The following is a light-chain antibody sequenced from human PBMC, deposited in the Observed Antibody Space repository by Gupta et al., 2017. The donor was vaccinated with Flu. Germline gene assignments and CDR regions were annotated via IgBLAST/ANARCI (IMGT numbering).Light chain of an antibody. Sequence: PSSLSAYVGDRVTITCRASQNINSYLNWYQQRPGKAPRLLINAASSLQTGVPSRFSGSGSGKDFTLTINSLQPEDFATYYCQQSDSSPQTFGQGTKVAMK. J-gene: IGKJ1*01. V-gene: IGKV1-39*01. CDR3: QQSDSSPQT. CDR1: QNINSY. CDR2: AAS.